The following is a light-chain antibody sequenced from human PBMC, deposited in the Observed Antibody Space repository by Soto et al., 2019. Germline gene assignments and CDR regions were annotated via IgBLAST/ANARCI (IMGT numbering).Light chain of an antibody. CDR1: QSISSW. Sequence: DIQMTQSPSTLSASIGDTVTITCRASQSISSWLAWYQQKPGKAPKLLIYKASTLESGVPSRFSGSGFGTESTLTINSLQPDDFASYYCQQYKSYSYSFGQGTKVEIK. J-gene: IGKJ2*03. V-gene: IGKV1-5*03. CDR3: QQYKSYSYS. CDR2: KAS.